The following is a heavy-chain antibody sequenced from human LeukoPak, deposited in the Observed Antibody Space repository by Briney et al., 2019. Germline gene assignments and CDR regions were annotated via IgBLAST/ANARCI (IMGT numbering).Heavy chain of an antibody. V-gene: IGHV3-21*01. CDR2: ISSSSSYI. CDR3: ARGTTYYDILTGKVPFDY. Sequence: SGGSLRLSCAASGFTFSSYAMHWVRQAPGKGLEWVSSISSSSSYIYYADSVKGRFTISRDNAKNSLYLQMNSLRAEDTAVYYCARGTTYYDILTGKVPFDYWGQGTLVTVSS. D-gene: IGHD3-9*01. CDR1: GFTFSSYA. J-gene: IGHJ4*02.